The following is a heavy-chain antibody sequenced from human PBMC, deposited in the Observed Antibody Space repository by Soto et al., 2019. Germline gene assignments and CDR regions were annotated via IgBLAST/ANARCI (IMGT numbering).Heavy chain of an antibody. D-gene: IGHD5-18*01. CDR3: ARNVDTTRAYYFDY. CDR2: IYYSGTT. J-gene: IGHJ4*02. Sequence: PSETLCLTCTFSGSSINGYDVSWLRPTPGEGLEWIGYIYYSGTTNYNPSLRSRVTISLDTSKNQLSLNLRSVTAADTAVYYCARNVDTTRAYYFDYWGQRTQVTVS. V-gene: IGHV4-59*01. CDR1: GSSINGYD.